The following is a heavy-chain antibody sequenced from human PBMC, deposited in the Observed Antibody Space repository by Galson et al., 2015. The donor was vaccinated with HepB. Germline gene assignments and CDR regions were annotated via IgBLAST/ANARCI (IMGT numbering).Heavy chain of an antibody. D-gene: IGHD6-19*01. CDR3: ARVGSGGWSEGASYYYYMDV. CDR2: IDSDGRSS. CDR1: GFTFKSYW. V-gene: IGHV3-74*01. J-gene: IGHJ6*03. Sequence: SLRLSCAASGFTFKSYWMHWVRQAPGKGLVWVSRIDSDGRSSTYADPVKGRCTVSRDNAKNMLYLQMNSLRAEDTAVYYCARVGSGGWSEGASYYYYMDVWGKGTTVTVSS.